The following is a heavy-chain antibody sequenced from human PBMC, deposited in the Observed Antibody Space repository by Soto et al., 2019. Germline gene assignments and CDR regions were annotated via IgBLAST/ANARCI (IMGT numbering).Heavy chain of an antibody. J-gene: IGHJ4*02. Sequence: GGSLRLSCAASGFTFSSCAMTWVRRAPGKGLEWVSTISDTGGATYYADSVKGRFSISRDSSKNTLYLQMNSLRAEDTAVYYCAKLVVIRSPADSWGQGTLVTASS. CDR1: GFTFSSCA. CDR3: AKLVVIRSPADS. D-gene: IGHD3-22*01. CDR2: ISDTGGAT. V-gene: IGHV3-23*01.